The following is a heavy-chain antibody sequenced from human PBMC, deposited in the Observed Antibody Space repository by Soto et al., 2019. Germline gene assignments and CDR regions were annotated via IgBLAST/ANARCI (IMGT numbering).Heavy chain of an antibody. CDR1: GYTFTDYA. V-gene: IGHV1-3*01. Sequence: QVQLVQSEAEVKEPGASVKVSCKASGYTFTDYALQWVHQAPGQSLEWMGWINAGNGNTKYSQKFLGRVTFTRDTSASTAYMEMSSLTYEDTAVFYCARARLDGNGYTWSWFDPWGQGVLVTVSS. J-gene: IGHJ5*02. D-gene: IGHD5-12*01. CDR3: ARARLDGNGYTWSWFDP. CDR2: INAGNGNT.